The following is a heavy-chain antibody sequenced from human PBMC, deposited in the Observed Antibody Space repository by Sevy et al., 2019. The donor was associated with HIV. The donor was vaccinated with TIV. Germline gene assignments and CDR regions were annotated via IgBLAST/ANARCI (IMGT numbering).Heavy chain of an antibody. J-gene: IGHJ4*02. V-gene: IGHV3-74*01. CDR2: IDRDENKT. CDR3: ASGITMVRGVPFDH. D-gene: IGHD3-10*01. Sequence: GGSLRLSCAASGFTFSSYWMHWVRQAPGKGLVWVSRIDRDENKTNYADFVKGRFTISRDNAKNTMYLQMNSLRVEDTAVYYCASGITMVRGVPFDHWGQGTLVTVSS. CDR1: GFTFSSYW.